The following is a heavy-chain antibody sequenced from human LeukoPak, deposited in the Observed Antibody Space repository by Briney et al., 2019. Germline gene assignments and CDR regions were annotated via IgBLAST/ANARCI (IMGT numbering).Heavy chain of an antibody. CDR3: ARCGYSGARFSTNWFDP. CDR2: IKQDGSEK. D-gene: IGHD3-10*01. J-gene: IGHJ5*02. Sequence: GGSLRLSCAASGFTFTGYWMSWVRQAPGKGLEWVANIKQDGSEKYYVDSVKGRFTISRDNAKNSLYLQMSSLRAEDTAVYYCARCGYSGARFSTNWFDPWGQGTLVTVSS. V-gene: IGHV3-7*01. CDR1: GFTFTGYW.